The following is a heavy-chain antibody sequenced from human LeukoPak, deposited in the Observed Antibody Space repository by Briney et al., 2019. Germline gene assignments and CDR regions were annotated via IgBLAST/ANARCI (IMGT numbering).Heavy chain of an antibody. CDR2: IYTSGNT. CDR3: ARSFTLIDAFDI. CDR1: GGSINSGSYC. Sequence: SDTLSLTCTVSGGSINSGSYCWGWVRPPAGKGLDWIGRIYTSGNTNYTPSLKSRVTISVDTSKIQFSLKLKSVTAADTAVYYCARSFTLIDAFDIWGQGIMVTVSS. D-gene: IGHD3-22*01. V-gene: IGHV4-61*02. J-gene: IGHJ3*02.